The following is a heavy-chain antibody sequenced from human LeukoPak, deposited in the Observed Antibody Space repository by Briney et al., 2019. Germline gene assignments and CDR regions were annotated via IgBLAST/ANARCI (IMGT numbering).Heavy chain of an antibody. CDR2: ITPTSSYI. CDR3: ARLRRNNDNSGYYYYYDY. D-gene: IGHD3-22*01. Sequence: GGSLRLSCAVSGLTFSSYSFNWVRQAPGKGLEWVSSITPTSSYIYYADSVKGRFTISRDNAKNSLYLQMNSLRAEDTAVSYCARLRRNNDNSGYYYYYDYWGEGTLVTVS. V-gene: IGHV3-21*01. J-gene: IGHJ4*02. CDR1: GLTFSSYS.